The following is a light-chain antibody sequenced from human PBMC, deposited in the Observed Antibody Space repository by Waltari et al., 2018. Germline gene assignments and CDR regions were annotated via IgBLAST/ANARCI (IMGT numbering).Light chain of an antibody. CDR1: QSVNRW. J-gene: IGKJ1*01. V-gene: IGKV1-5*01. Sequence: DIQMTQSPSTLSASVGDRVTITCRASQSVNRWLAWYQQKPGKAPKLLISNASALQNGVAPRFSGGGSGTEFTLTISNLQPDDSSTYYCQQYEAFPVTFGHGTKVEIK. CDR2: NAS. CDR3: QQYEAFPVT.